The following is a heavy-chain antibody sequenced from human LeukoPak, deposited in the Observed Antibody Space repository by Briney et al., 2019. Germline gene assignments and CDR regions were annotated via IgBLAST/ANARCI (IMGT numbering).Heavy chain of an antibody. V-gene: IGHV3-74*01. CDR1: GFTFSSSW. CDR2: INTDGGTT. J-gene: IGHJ4*02. CDR3: AKVRYCSAASCYTYFDA. D-gene: IGHD2-2*02. Sequence: GGSLRLSCAASGFTFSSSWMHWVRQAPGKGLVWVSRINTDGGTTTYADSVKGRFTISRDNAKNTLYLQMNSLQAEDTAIYYCAKVRYCSAASCYTYFDAWGQGTRVTVSS.